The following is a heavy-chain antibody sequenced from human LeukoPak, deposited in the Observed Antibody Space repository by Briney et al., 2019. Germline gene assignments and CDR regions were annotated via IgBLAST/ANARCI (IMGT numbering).Heavy chain of an antibody. CDR3: ASITMVRGVITHFDY. CDR1: GFSFSSYA. CDR2: ISSSGSTI. Sequence: GGSLRLSCAASGFSFSSYAMNWVRQAPGKGLEWVSYISSSGSTIYYADSVKGRFTISRDNAKNSLYLQMNSLRAEDTAVYYCASITMVRGVITHFDYWGQGTLVTVSS. J-gene: IGHJ4*02. D-gene: IGHD3-10*01. V-gene: IGHV3-48*03.